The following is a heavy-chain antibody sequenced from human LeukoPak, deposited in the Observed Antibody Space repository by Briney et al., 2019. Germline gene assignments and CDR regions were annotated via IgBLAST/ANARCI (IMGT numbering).Heavy chain of an antibody. CDR2: IIPIFGTA. D-gene: IGHD3-9*01. CDR1: GYTFTSYD. CDR3: AGDYDILTGYYHDAFDI. Sequence: GASVKVSCKASGYTFTSYDINWVRQAPGQGLEWMGRIIPIFGTANHAQKFQGRVTITTDESTSTAYMELSSLRSEDTAVYYCAGDYDILTGYYHDAFDIWGQGTMVTVSS. V-gene: IGHV1-69*05. J-gene: IGHJ3*02.